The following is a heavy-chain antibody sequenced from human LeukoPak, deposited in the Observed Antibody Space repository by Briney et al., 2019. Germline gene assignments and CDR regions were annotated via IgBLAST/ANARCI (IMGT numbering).Heavy chain of an antibody. V-gene: IGHV3-23*01. CDR2: ISGSGGST. D-gene: IGHD6-13*01. CDR3: AKDMVGPGYSSSWYSAH. CDR1: GFTFSSYA. J-gene: IGHJ4*02. Sequence: PGGSLRLSCAASGFTFSSYAMSWVRQAPGKGLEWVSAISGSGGSTYYADSVKGRFTISRDNSKNTLYLQMNSLRAEDTAVYYCAKDMVGPGYSSSWYSAHWGQGTLVTVSS.